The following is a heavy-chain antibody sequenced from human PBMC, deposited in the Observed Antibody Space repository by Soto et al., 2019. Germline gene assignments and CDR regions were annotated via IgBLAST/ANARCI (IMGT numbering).Heavy chain of an antibody. D-gene: IGHD3-22*01. CDR3: ARGGLVSDSSGYVRPFIDY. Sequence: ASVKVSCQASGYTFTSYDINWVRQATGQGLEWMGWMNPNSGNTCYAQKLQGRVPMTRHTSISTAYMELSRLRSEDTAVYYCARGGLVSDSSGYVRPFIDYWGQGTLVTVSS. V-gene: IGHV1-8*01. CDR1: GYTFTSYD. J-gene: IGHJ4*02. CDR2: MNPNSGNT.